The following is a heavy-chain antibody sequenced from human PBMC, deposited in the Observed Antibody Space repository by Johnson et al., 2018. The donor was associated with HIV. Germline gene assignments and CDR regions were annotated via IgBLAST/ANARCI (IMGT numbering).Heavy chain of an antibody. V-gene: IGHV3-30-3*01. J-gene: IGHJ3*02. Sequence: QVQLVESGGGVVQPGRSLRLSCAASGFTFSSYAMHWVRQAPGKGLEWVAVISYDGSTKHYADSVKGRFTISRDNSKNTVSLQMNSLRPEDTALYYCAKDISHDIVGTPDRAFDIWGQGTMVTVSS. CDR3: AKDISHDIVGTPDRAFDI. D-gene: IGHD1-26*01. CDR1: GFTFSSYA. CDR2: ISYDGSTK.